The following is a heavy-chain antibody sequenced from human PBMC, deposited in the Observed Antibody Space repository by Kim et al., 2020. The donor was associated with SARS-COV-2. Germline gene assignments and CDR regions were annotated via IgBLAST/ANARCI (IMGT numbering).Heavy chain of an antibody. CDR1: GLTFSNYA. CDR3: ARDANRGYSFGWTYYYYG. CDR2: ISYDGSNK. J-gene: IGHJ6*01. V-gene: IGHV3-30*04. D-gene: IGHD5-18*01. Sequence: GGSLRLSCTASGLTFSNYAIHWVRQAPGKGLEWVAVISYDGSNKNYADSVKGRFTLSRNKSKNTLYLQMNSLRAEDTAVYFCARDANRGYSFGWTYYYYG.